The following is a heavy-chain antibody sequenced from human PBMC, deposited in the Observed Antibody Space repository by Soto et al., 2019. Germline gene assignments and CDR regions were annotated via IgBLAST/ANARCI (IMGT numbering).Heavy chain of an antibody. Sequence: SETLSLTCAVSGGSISSGGYSWSWIRQPPGKGLEWIGYIYHSGSTYYNPSLKSRVTISVDRSKNQFSLKLSSVTAADTAVYYCARERPDGARLDPWGQGTLVTVSS. CDR2: IYHSGST. V-gene: IGHV4-30-2*01. J-gene: IGHJ5*02. D-gene: IGHD6-6*01. CDR3: ARERPDGARLDP. CDR1: GGSISSGGYS.